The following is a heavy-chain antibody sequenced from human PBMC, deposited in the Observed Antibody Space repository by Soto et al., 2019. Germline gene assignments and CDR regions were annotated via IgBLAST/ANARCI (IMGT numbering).Heavy chain of an antibody. D-gene: IGHD3-22*01. V-gene: IGHV3-23*01. J-gene: IGHJ6*02. CDR2: ISASGDST. CDR3: ARTFGSSASWDV. Sequence: PGGSLRLSCAASGFAFTTYAMSWVPQAPGRGLKWVSGISASGDSTYYTDSVKGRFTISRDNSKNTLYLQMTSLRAEDTAVYYCARTFGSSASWDVWGHGPTVTV. CDR1: GFAFTTYA.